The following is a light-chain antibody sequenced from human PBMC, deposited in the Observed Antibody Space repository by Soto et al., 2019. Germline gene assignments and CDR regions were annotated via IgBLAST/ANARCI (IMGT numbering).Light chain of an antibody. CDR2: DTS. Sequence: VLTQSLDTLSVSPGECVTLSCRASQGIGDTLAWYQHKPGQTPRLLIYDTSTRATGIPDRFSGSGSGTDFTLTISRLEPEDFAVYYCQQYRTFGQGTKVDIK. V-gene: IGKV3-20*01. CDR1: QGIGDT. J-gene: IGKJ1*01. CDR3: QQYRT.